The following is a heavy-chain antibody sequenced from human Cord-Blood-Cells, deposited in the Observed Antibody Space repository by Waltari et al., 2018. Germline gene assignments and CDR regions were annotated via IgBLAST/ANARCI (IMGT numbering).Heavy chain of an antibody. V-gene: IGHV3-7*01. CDR2: IKQDGSEK. J-gene: IGHJ4*02. D-gene: IGHD4-4*01. Sequence: EVQLVELGGGLVQPGGSLRLSCAASGFTLSSYWMSWVRQATGKGLEWVANIKQDGSEKYYVDSVKGRFTISRDNAKNSLYLQMNSLRAEDTAVYYCARDYSNYYFDYWGQGTLVTVSS. CDR3: ARDYSNYYFDY. CDR1: GFTLSSYW.